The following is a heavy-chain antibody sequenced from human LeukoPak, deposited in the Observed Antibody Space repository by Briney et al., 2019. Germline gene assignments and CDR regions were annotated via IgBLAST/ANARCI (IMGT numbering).Heavy chain of an antibody. J-gene: IGHJ4*02. D-gene: IGHD6-19*01. CDR2: ISHEGSTQ. CDR1: GFTFSNYS. CDR3: ARTREQWQVLDY. Sequence: GGSLRLSCAASGFTFSNYSMNWVRQALGKGLEWVAVISHEGSTQYYADSVRGRFTISRDNSKNMVYLQMNSPRTDDTAVYFCARTREQWQVLDYWGQGTLVTVSS. V-gene: IGHV3-30*03.